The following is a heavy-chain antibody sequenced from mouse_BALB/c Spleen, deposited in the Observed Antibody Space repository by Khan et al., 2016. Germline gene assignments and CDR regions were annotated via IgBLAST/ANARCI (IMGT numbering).Heavy chain of an antibody. J-gene: IGHJ4*01. CDR1: GFAFSSYD. Sequence: EVELVESGGGLVKPGGSLKLSCAASGFAFSSYDMSWVRQTPEKRLEWVAYISSGGGSTYYPDTVKGRVTITRDNAKNTLYLQMSSLKSEDTAMYYCARQRYGNYYYYAMDYWGQGTSVTVSS. V-gene: IGHV5-12-1*01. D-gene: IGHD2-1*01. CDR2: ISSGGGST. CDR3: ARQRYGNYYYYAMDY.